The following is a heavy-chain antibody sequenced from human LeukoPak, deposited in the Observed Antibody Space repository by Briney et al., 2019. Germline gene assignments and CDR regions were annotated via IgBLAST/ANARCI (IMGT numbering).Heavy chain of an antibody. V-gene: IGHV4-59*01. CDR2: IYYSGST. Sequence: PSETLSLTCTVSGGSISSYYWSWIRQPPGKGLEWIGCIYYSGSTNYNPSLKSRVTISVDTSKNQFSLKLSSVTAADTAVYYCARHTVTPVDHYYYMDVWGKGTTVTISS. CDR1: GGSISSYY. J-gene: IGHJ6*03. CDR3: ARHTVTPVDHYYYMDV. D-gene: IGHD4-17*01.